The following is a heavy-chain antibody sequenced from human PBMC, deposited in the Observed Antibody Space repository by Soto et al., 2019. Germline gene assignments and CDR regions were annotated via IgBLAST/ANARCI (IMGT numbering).Heavy chain of an antibody. Sequence: GWSLRLSCAISVFSVSSNYLSWVRQAPGKGLEWVSVHYSGGSTYYADSVQGRFTISRDKSNNTLYLQMRRVRAEDTAVYFCARHRHPRGTVGATSPLDPWGQGTQVTVSS. J-gene: IGHJ5*02. D-gene: IGHD1-26*01. V-gene: IGHV3-53*01. CDR2: HYSGGST. CDR3: ARHRHPRGTVGATSPLDP. CDR1: VFSVSSNY.